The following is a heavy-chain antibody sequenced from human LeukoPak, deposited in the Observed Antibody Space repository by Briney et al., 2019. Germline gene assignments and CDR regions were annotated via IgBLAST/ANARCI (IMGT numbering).Heavy chain of an antibody. Sequence: SETLSLTCTVSGGSISSYYWSWIRQPPGKGLEWIGYIYYGGSTNYNPSLKSRVTISVDTSKNQFSLKLSSVTAADTAVYYCARCGLRAPEGMDVWGQGTTVTVSS. J-gene: IGHJ6*02. V-gene: IGHV4-59*08. D-gene: IGHD4-17*01. CDR2: IYYGGST. CDR3: ARCGLRAPEGMDV. CDR1: GGSISSYY.